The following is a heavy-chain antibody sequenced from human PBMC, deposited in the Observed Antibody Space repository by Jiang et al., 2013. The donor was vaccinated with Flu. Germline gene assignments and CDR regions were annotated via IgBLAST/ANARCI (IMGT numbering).Heavy chain of an antibody. J-gene: IGHJ6*02. D-gene: IGHD2-8*01. CDR1: GFTFSSYA. CDR3: ARTMVADYYYYYGMDV. CDR2: VSFVDDST. Sequence: GLVQPGGSLRLSCAGSGFTFSSYAMSWVRQAPGKGLEWVSAVSFVDDSTYYADSVKGRFTISRDNSKSTLYLQMNSLRAEDTAIYYCARTMVADYYYYYGMDVWGQGTTVTVSS. V-gene: IGHV3-23*01.